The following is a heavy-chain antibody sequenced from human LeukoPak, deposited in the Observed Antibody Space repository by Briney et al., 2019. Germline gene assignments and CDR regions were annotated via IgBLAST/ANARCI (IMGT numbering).Heavy chain of an antibody. J-gene: IGHJ5*02. CDR2: VYTRGTT. Sequence: SQTLSLTCTLSGGSISLGSFYRTWIRQPAGKGLEWIGFVYTRGTTNYNPSLKSRVTMSLDTSKNQFSLNLNCVTAADTAVYYCARASGRFTTDRAPLLDFDPWGQGTLVAVSS. V-gene: IGHV4-61*02. CDR1: GGSISLGSFY. D-gene: IGHD3/OR15-3a*01. CDR3: ARASGRFTTDRAPLLDFDP.